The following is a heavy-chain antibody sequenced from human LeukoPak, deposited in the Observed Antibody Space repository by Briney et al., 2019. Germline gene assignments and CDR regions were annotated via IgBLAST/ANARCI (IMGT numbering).Heavy chain of an antibody. CDR2: ISQGSSFI. CDR3: ARGYSRAAFDI. Sequence: GSLRLSCAASGFTFSSYSMNWVRQAPGKGLEWFSSISQGSSFIYYADSVKGRFTISRDNAKNSLLLQMNSLRAEDTALYYCARGYSRAAFDIWGQGTMVTVSS. V-gene: IGHV3-21*01. CDR1: GFTFSSYS. D-gene: IGHD2-15*01. J-gene: IGHJ3*02.